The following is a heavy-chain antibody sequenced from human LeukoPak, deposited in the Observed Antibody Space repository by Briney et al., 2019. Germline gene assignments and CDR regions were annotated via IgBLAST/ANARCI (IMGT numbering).Heavy chain of an antibody. CDR2: IYYSGST. Sequence: PSETLSLTCTVSGGSISSSSYYWGWIRQPPGKGLEWIGSIYYSGSTYYNPSLKSRVTISVDTSKNQFSLKLSPVTAADTAVYFCARGPYSYDSSGAFDIWGQGTMVTVSS. CDR3: ARGPYSYDSSGAFDI. V-gene: IGHV4-39*07. D-gene: IGHD3-22*01. J-gene: IGHJ3*02. CDR1: GGSISSSSYY.